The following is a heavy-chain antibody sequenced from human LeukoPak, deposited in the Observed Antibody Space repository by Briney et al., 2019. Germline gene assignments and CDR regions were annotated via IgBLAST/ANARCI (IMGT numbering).Heavy chain of an antibody. J-gene: IGHJ4*02. V-gene: IGHV4-39*01. CDR1: GGSITNDNYY. D-gene: IGHD3-10*01. CDR2: IHYSGST. Sequence: SETLSLTCTVSGGSITNDNYYWAWIRQPPGKGLEWLGSIHYSGSTYYNPSLKSRGTMSVDTSDNQFSLKLYSVTAADTAVYYCASMVRGVIITARMYYFDFWGQGTLVTVSS. CDR3: ASMVRGVIITARMYYFDF.